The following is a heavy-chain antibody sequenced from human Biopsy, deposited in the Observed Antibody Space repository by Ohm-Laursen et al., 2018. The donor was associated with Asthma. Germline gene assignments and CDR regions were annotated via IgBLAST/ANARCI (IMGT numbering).Heavy chain of an antibody. CDR2: INAGNGNT. V-gene: IGHV1-3*01. CDR1: GYTFINYA. Sequence: SVKVSCKASGYTFINYAIHWVRQAPGQRLEWMGWINAGNGNTKYSQKFQGRVTISRDTSASTAYMDLSSLRSEDTAVYYCARTYFDFLTGQVHDAFAIWGQGTVVTVSS. D-gene: IGHD3-9*01. J-gene: IGHJ3*02. CDR3: ARTYFDFLTGQVHDAFAI.